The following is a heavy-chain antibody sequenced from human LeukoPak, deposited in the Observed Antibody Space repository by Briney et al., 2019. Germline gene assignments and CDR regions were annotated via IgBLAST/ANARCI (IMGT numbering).Heavy chain of an antibody. V-gene: IGHV4-38-2*02. CDR3: ARGPTRDDVFDI. CDR1: GYSISSGYY. CDR2: IYHSGST. Sequence: PSETLSLTCTVSGYSISSGYYWGWIRQPPGKGLEWIGSIYHSGSTYYNPSLKSRVTISVDTSKNQFSLKLSSVTAADTAVYYCARGPTRDDVFDIWGQGTMVTVSS. J-gene: IGHJ3*02.